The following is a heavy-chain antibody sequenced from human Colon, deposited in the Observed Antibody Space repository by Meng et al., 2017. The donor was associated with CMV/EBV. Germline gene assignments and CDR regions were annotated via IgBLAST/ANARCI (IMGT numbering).Heavy chain of an antibody. Sequence: GESLKISCAASGVAFSDYYMSWIRQAPGKGLEWVAYISSASGSAKYYADSVKGRFTISRDNAKNSLYLQMNSLRVEDTAVYYCTKDHVRAGYFDSWGQGTLVTVSS. CDR2: ISSASGSAK. V-gene: IGHV3-11*01. J-gene: IGHJ4*02. CDR3: TKDHVRAGYFDS. D-gene: IGHD3-10*02. CDR1: GVAFSDYY.